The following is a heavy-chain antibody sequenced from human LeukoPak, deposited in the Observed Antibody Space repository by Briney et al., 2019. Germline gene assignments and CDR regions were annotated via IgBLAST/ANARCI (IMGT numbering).Heavy chain of an antibody. CDR2: INTSGRT. CDR3: ARTQQWLPIDY. D-gene: IGHD6-19*01. V-gene: IGHV4-4*07. CDR1: GASISSYY. Sequence: PSETLSLTCNVSGASISSYYWTWIRKSAGKGLEWIGRINTSGRTNYNPSLKSRVTMSVDTSKNQFSLKLISVTAADTAVYYCARTQQWLPIDYWGQGTLVTVSS. J-gene: IGHJ4*02.